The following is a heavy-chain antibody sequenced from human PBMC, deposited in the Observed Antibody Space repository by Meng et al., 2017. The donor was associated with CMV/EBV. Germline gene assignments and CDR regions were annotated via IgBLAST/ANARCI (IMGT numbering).Heavy chain of an antibody. V-gene: IGHV1-69*05. CDR3: ARQVSEFFGNDYYYYGMDV. CDR1: GGTFSSYA. CDR2: IIPIFGTA. Sequence: SVKVSCKASGGTFSSYAISWVRQAPGQGLEWMGGIIPIFGTANYAQKFQGRVTITTDESTSTAYMELSSLRSEDTAVYYCARQVSEFFGNDYYYYGMDVWGQGTTVTVSS. J-gene: IGHJ6*02. D-gene: IGHD1-14*01.